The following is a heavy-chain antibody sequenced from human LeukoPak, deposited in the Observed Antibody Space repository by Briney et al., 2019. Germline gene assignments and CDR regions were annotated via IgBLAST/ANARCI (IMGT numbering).Heavy chain of an antibody. D-gene: IGHD6-19*01. CDR2: IKQDGSEK. CDR3: ARVPNDSGFYFDY. Sequence: GGSLRLSCAASGFTFSSYWMSWVRQAPGKGLEWVANIKQDGSEKYYVDSVKGRSTISRDNAKNSLYLQMNSLRAEDTAVYYCARVPNDSGFYFDYWGQGTLVTVSS. J-gene: IGHJ4*02. CDR1: GFTFSSYW. V-gene: IGHV3-7*01.